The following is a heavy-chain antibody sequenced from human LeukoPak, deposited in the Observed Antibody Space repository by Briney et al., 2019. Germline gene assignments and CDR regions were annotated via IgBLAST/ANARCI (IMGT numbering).Heavy chain of an antibody. CDR2: ISSSSSTI. J-gene: IGHJ4*02. Sequence: GGSLRLSCAPSGFTFSSYSMNWVRQAPGKGLEWVSYISSSSSTIYYADSVKGRFTISRDNAKNSLYLQMNSLRAEDTAVYYCARESAAGRTPFDYWGQGTLVTVSS. CDR1: GFTFSSYS. CDR3: ARESAAGRTPFDY. V-gene: IGHV3-48*01. D-gene: IGHD6-13*01.